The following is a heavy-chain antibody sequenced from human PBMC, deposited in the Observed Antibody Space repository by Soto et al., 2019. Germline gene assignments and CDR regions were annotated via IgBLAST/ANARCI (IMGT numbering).Heavy chain of an antibody. Sequence: LVTPTQPLTLTCTFSGFSLSTVSMCVGWIRQTPGKALEWLALIAWEDDKFYRTSLKTRLTISKDTSKNEVVLTLTNMNPADTATYYCARLRGGTSGYPFDFWGQGTRFTVS. J-gene: IGHJ4*02. CDR1: GFSLSTVSMC. CDR2: IAWEDDK. V-gene: IGHV2-70*01. D-gene: IGHD3-22*01. CDR3: ARLRGGTSGYPFDF.